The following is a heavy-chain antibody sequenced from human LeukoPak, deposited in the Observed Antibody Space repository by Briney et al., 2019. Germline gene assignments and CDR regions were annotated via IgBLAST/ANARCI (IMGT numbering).Heavy chain of an antibody. CDR3: ARRIAAAPMSWFDP. V-gene: IGHV4-61*02. D-gene: IGHD6-13*01. J-gene: IGHJ5*02. Sequence: SQTLSITCTVSGGSISSGSYYWSWIRQPAGKGLEWIGRIYTSGSTNYNPSLKSRVTISVDTSKNQFSLKLSSVTAADTAVYYCARRIAAAPMSWFDPWGQGTLVTVSS. CDR1: GGSISSGSYY. CDR2: IYTSGST.